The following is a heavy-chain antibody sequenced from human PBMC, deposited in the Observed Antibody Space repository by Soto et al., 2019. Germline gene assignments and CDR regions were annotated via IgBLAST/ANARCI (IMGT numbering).Heavy chain of an antibody. V-gene: IGHV1-69*19. CDR3: AREVQVHTPAGVY. Sequence: QVQLVQSGAEMKTPGSSVKVSCPTSGGTFNTYAMNWVRQAPGQGPEWMGDISPMFGAANYAPKFQGRVNITADESTGTSYMQLSSLTSEYTAIYFCAREVQVHTPAGVYWGQGTLVTVSS. D-gene: IGHD3-3*01. J-gene: IGHJ4*02. CDR1: GGTFNTYA. CDR2: ISPMFGAA.